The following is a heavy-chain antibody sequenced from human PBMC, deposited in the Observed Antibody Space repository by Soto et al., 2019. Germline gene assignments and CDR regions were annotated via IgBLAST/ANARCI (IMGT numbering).Heavy chain of an antibody. CDR2: IYYSGST. J-gene: IGHJ5*02. V-gene: IGHV4-59*01. D-gene: IGHD2-2*01. Sequence: SETLSLTCTVSGGSISSYYWSWIRQPPGKGLEWIGYIYYSGSTNYNPSLKSRVTISVDTSKNQFSLKLSSVTAADTAVYYCARGRIVVVPAAMFPRDNWFDPWGQGTLVTVSS. CDR3: ARGRIVVVPAAMFPRDNWFDP. CDR1: GGSISSYY.